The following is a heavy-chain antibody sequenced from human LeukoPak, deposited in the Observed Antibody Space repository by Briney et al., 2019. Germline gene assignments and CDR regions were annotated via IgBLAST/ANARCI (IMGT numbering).Heavy chain of an antibody. V-gene: IGHV4-61*01. D-gene: IGHD1-26*01. CDR2: IYYSGST. Sequence: SETLSLTCTVSGGSISSSSYYWSWIRQPPGKGLEWIGYIYYSGSTNYNPSLKSRVTISVDTSKNQFSLKLSSVTAADTAVYYCARGQVGASLYYYYMDVWGKGTTVTISS. CDR1: GGSISSSSYY. CDR3: ARGQVGASLYYYYMDV. J-gene: IGHJ6*03.